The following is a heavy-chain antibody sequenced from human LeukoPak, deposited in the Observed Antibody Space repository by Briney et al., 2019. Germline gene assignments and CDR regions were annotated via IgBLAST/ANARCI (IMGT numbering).Heavy chain of an antibody. CDR1: GGTFNSYV. D-gene: IGHD3-22*01. J-gene: IGHJ4*02. Sequence: ASVKVSCKASGGTFNSYVISWVRQAPGQGLEWMGGIIPMFGTGNYAQKFQGRVAITADKSTSTAYMELSSLRSEDTAVYYCARAFYYYDSSGFMYYFDYWGQGTLVTVSS. CDR2: IIPMFGTG. CDR3: ARAFYYYDSSGFMYYFDY. V-gene: IGHV1-69*06.